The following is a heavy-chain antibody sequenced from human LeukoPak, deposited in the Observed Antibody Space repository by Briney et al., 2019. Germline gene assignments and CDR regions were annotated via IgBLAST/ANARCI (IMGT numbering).Heavy chain of an antibody. J-gene: IGHJ4*02. D-gene: IGHD3-16*02. CDR2: IYPGDSDT. CDR1: GYRFTSYW. Sequence: GESLKISCKGSGYRFTSYWIGWGRPMPGKGLEWMGIIYPGDSDTRYSPSFQGQVTISADKSISTAYLQWSSPKASDTAMYYCARPIVNYDYVWGSYPTYFDYWGQGTLVSVSS. V-gene: IGHV5-51*01. CDR3: ARPIVNYDYVWGSYPTYFDY.